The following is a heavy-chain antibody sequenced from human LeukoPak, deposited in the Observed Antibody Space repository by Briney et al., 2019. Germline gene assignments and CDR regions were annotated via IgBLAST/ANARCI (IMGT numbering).Heavy chain of an antibody. D-gene: IGHD1-26*01. CDR1: GGSISSYY. J-gene: IGHJ6*03. CDR2: IYTSGST. Sequence: PSETLSLTCTVSGGSISSYYWSWIRQPAGKGLEWIGRIYTSGSTNYNPSLKSRVTISVDKSKNQFPLKLSSVTAADTAVYYCAREGAANFYYYYYYMDVWGKGTTVTVSS. CDR3: AREGAANFYYYYYYMDV. V-gene: IGHV4-4*07.